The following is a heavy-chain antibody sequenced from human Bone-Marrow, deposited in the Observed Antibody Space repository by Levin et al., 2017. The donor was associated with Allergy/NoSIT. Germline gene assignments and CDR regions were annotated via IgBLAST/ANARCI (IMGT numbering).Heavy chain of an antibody. CDR3: ARGSGCSGGSCYSGPKSSYYGMDV. CDR2: ISSNGGST. Sequence: PGGSLRLSCAASGFTFSSYAMHWVRQAPGKGLEYVSAISSNGGSTYYANSVKGRFTISRDNSKNTLYLQMGSLRAEDMAVYYCARGSGCSGGSCYSGPKSSYYGMDVWGQGTTVTVSS. CDR1: GFTFSSYA. J-gene: IGHJ6*02. V-gene: IGHV3-64*01. D-gene: IGHD2-15*01.